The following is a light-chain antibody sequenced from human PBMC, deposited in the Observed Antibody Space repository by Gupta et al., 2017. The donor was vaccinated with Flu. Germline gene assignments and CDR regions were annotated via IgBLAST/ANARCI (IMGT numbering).Light chain of an antibody. V-gene: IGLV1-47*01. CDR1: SSNIGSNY. J-gene: IGLJ2*01. CDR2: RNN. Sequence: SVLTPPPSASGTPGPRVTISCSGSSSNIGSNYVYWYQQLPGTAPKLLIYRNNQRPSGVPDRFSGSKSGTSASLAIXGXRAEDEXDYYCAAWDDSLSGVVFGGGTKLTVL. CDR3: AAWDDSLSGVV.